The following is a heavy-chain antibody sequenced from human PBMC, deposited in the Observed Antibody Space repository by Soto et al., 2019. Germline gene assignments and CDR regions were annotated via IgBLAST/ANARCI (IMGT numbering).Heavy chain of an antibody. CDR2: INPNSGGT. D-gene: IGHD6-13*01. V-gene: IGHV1-2*04. J-gene: IGHJ4*02. Sequence: ASVKVSCKASGYTFTGYYMHWVRQAPGQGLEWMGWINPNSGGTNYAQKFQGWVTMTRDTSISTAYMELSRLRSDDTAVYYCARSREGYSSSWYFFDYWGQGTLVTVSS. CDR1: GYTFTGYY. CDR3: ARSREGYSSSWYFFDY.